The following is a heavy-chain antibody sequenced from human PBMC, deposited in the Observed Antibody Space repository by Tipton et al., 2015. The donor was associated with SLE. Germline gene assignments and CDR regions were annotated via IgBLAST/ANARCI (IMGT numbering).Heavy chain of an antibody. CDR2: RHYSGTT. D-gene: IGHD2-8*02. V-gene: IGHV4-59*11. CDR1: DDSISSHY. J-gene: IGHJ4*02. Sequence: TLSLTCDVSDDSISSHYWSWIRQPPGKGLEWIGHRHYSGTTTSNPSLQSRVAISVDTSKNQFSLKLSSVTAADTAVYYCARGGSWWGAAALFDYWGQGTLVTVSS. CDR3: ARGGSWWGAAALFDY.